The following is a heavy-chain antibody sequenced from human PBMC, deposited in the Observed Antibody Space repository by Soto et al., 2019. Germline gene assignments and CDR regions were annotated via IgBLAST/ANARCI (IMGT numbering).Heavy chain of an antibody. V-gene: IGHV1-3*01. Sequence: QVQLVQSGAEVKKPGASVKVSCKASGYTFTSYAMHWVRQAPGQRLEWMGWINVGNGNTKYSQKLQSRDTITRDTSESTAYMELSSLRSEDTAVYYCARTWAGYYGMDVWGQGTTVTVSS. J-gene: IGHJ6*02. CDR1: GYTFTSYA. CDR3: ARTWAGYYGMDV. CDR2: INVGNGNT.